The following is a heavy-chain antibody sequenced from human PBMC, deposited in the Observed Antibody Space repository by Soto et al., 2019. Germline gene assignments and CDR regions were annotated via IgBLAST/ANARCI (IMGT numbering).Heavy chain of an antibody. CDR1: GGSISNGDHY. CDR2: VYYTGTT. J-gene: IGHJ4*02. Sequence: PSETLSLTCTVSGGSISNGDHYWSWIRQPPGKGLEYIAYVYYTGTTYYNPTLKSRVTMSVDTSENQFSLKLSSVTAADTAVYYCASYYDSSGPTFDFWGQGALVT. CDR3: ASYYDSSGPTFDF. V-gene: IGHV4-30-4*01. D-gene: IGHD3-22*01.